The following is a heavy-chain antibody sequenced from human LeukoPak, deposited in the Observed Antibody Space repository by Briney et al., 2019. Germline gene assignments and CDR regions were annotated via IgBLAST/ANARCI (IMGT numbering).Heavy chain of an antibody. CDR1: GGAISTYY. Sequence: SETLSLTCTVSGGAISTYYWSWIRQPPGKGLEWVGYINYRGYTDYNPSLNSRVNISVDTSKNQFSRKLRSVTAVDTAVYYCEREYSRLEYGGQEVLVSVSS. V-gene: IGHV4-59*01. D-gene: IGHD6-13*01. J-gene: IGHJ4*02. CDR2: INYRGYT. CDR3: EREYSRLEY.